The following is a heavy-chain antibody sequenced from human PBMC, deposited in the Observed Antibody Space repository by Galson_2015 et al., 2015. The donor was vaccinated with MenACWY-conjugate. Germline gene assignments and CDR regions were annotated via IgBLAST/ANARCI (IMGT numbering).Heavy chain of an antibody. CDR1: GYTFTNYA. D-gene: IGHD2-2*01. CDR2: INAGNGNT. V-gene: IGHV1-3*01. J-gene: IGHJ6*02. CDR3: AREIVVAPAASWGDYYYGMDV. Sequence: SVKVSCKASGYTFTNYAMHWVRQAPGQRLEWMGWINAGNGNTKYSQKFQGRVTITSDTSASTAYMELSSLRSEDTAVYYCAREIVVAPAASWGDYYYGMDVWVQWTTVTVSS.